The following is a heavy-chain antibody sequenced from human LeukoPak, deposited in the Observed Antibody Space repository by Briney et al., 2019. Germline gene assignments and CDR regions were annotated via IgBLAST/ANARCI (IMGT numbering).Heavy chain of an antibody. CDR3: ATETNGRHYDY. V-gene: IGHV3-21*06. CDR2: IGPTGFDR. CDR1: GLTFSTSG. Sequence: GGSLRLSCTTSGLTFSTSGFNWVRQAPGKGLEWVASIGPTGFDRYHADSIKGRLTISRDNANNFPYLQMDSLRAEDTAVYYCATETNGRHYDYWGQGTLLTVSS. J-gene: IGHJ4*02. D-gene: IGHD1-14*01.